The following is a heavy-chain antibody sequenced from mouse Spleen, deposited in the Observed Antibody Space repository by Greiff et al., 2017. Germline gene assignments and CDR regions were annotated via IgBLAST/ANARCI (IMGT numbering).Heavy chain of an antibody. V-gene: IGHV3-5*01. CDR1: GISITTGNYR. D-gene: IGHD1-1*01. CDR2: IYYSGTI. Sequence: EVKLMESGPGLVKPSQTVFLTCTVTGISITTGNYRWSWIRQFPGNKLEWIGYIYYSGTITYNPSLTSRTTITRDTPKNQFFLEMNSLTAEDTATYYCAREGGFYYYGSSYYFDYWGQGTTLTVSS. J-gene: IGHJ2*01. CDR3: AREGGFYYYGSSYYFDY.